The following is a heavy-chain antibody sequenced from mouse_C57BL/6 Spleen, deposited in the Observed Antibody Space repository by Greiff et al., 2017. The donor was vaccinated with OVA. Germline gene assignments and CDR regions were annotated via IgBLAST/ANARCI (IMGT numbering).Heavy chain of an antibody. CDR1: GFTFSSYG. CDR2: ISSGGSYT. Sequence: EVQVVESGGDLVKPGGSLKLSCAASGFTFSSYGMSWVRQTPDKRLEWVATISSGGSYTYYPDSVKGRFTISRDNAKNTLYLQMSSLKSEDTAMYYCARQTSYAMGGWGQGASVTVS. J-gene: IGHJ4*01. CDR3: ARQTSYAMGG. V-gene: IGHV5-6*01.